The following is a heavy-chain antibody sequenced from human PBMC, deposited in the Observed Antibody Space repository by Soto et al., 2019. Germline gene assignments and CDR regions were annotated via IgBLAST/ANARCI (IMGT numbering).Heavy chain of an antibody. Sequence: ASVKVSCKASGYTFTGYYMHWVRQAPGQGLEWMGWINPNSGGTNYVQKFQGRVTMTRDTSISTAYMELSRLRSDDTAVYYCAITMVRGVTGYFDYWGQGTPVTVSS. D-gene: IGHD3-10*01. CDR2: INPNSGGT. CDR1: GYTFTGYY. J-gene: IGHJ4*02. CDR3: AITMVRGVTGYFDY. V-gene: IGHV1-2*02.